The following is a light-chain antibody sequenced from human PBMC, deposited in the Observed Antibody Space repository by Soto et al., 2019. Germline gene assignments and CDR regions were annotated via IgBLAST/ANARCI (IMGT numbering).Light chain of an antibody. Sequence: EVVLTKSPDTLSLSPGGSATLSCRASQRVTRNFLTWYQQRPGQAPRLLIYGASIRATGIPDRFSGRGSGTDFTLTIMRLEPEDVEIYYCHEYGSSFCTGTKVDVK. CDR3: HEYGSS. CDR1: QRVTRNF. J-gene: IGKJ3*01. V-gene: IGKV3-20*01. CDR2: GAS.